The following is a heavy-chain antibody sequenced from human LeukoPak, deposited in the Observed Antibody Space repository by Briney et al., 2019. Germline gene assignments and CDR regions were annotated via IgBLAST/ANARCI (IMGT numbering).Heavy chain of an antibody. J-gene: IGHJ4*02. CDR2: IKSKTDGGTT. CDR1: GFTFSNAW. Sequence: GGSLRLSCAASGFTFSNAWMSWVRQAPGKGLEWVGRIKSKTDGGTTDYAASVKGSFTISRDDSKNTLYLHMNSLKAEDTAMYYCTNIIAAADRDYWGQGTLVTVSS. D-gene: IGHD6-13*01. CDR3: TNIIAAADRDY. V-gene: IGHV3-15*01.